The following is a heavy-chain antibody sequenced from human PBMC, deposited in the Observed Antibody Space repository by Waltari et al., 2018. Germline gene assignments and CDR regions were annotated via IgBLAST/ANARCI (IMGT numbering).Heavy chain of an antibody. CDR2: INPHSGGT. V-gene: IGHV1-2*02. Sequence: QVQLVQSGAEVKKPGASVQVSCKASGYTFTGYYIHWVRQAPGQGLEWMGWINPHSGGTNHAQKFQGRVTMAGDTSISTAYMELGRLTSDDTAVYYCTRRELGGAFDPWGQGTLVTVSS. D-gene: IGHD3-16*01. CDR3: TRRELGGAFDP. J-gene: IGHJ5*02. CDR1: GYTFTGYY.